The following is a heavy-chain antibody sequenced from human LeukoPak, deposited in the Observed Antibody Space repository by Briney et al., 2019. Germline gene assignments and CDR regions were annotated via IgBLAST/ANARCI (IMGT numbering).Heavy chain of an antibody. Sequence: GRSLRLSCTASGIIFHENTFHWVRQAPGKGLEWVAVIWSDGSERYYADSVKGRFTFSRDNSKDTVYLQMDSLRVEDTAVYYCLKDSRGGAIFDHWGQGTLVTVSS. J-gene: IGHJ4*02. CDR1: GIIFHENT. D-gene: IGHD3-10*01. CDR3: LKDSRGGAIFDH. CDR2: IWSDGSER. V-gene: IGHV3-33*06.